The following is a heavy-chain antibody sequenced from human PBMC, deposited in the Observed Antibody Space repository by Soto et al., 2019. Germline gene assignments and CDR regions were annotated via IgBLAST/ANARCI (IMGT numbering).Heavy chain of an antibody. Sequence: SETLSLTCTVSGDSISSNSHYWGWIRQPPGKGLESIANIYYDGNTYYNPSLKSRSSISIDTSKNQFSLQLTSVTAADTAVYFCARSSGGHWNYWGQGTLVTVS. CDR3: ARSSGGHWNY. CDR1: GDSISSNSHY. V-gene: IGHV4-39*07. CDR2: IYYDGNT. D-gene: IGHD1-26*01. J-gene: IGHJ4*02.